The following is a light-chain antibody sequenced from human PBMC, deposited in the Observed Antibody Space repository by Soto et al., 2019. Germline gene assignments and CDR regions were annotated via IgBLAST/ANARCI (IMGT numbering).Light chain of an antibody. Sequence: QSALTQPRSVSGSPGQSVTISCTGTSSDVGGYNYVSWYQQHPGKAPKLMIYDVSKRPSGVPDRFSGSKSGNTASLTISGLQAEDEADYYFCSYAGSYTVFGGGTQLTVL. J-gene: IGLJ7*01. V-gene: IGLV2-11*01. CDR1: SSDVGGYNY. CDR3: CSYAGSYTV. CDR2: DVS.